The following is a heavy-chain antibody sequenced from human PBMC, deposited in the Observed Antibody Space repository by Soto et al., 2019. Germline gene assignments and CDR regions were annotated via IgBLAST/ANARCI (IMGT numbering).Heavy chain of an antibody. D-gene: IGHD3-22*01. CDR1: GFSFNNAW. Sequence: EVQLVESGGGLVKPGGSLRLSCVASGFSFNNAWMNWVRQAPGKGLEWVGRIKSETDGGTTDHIAPVTGRFTISIDDSKNTLYLQMNSLEAEDTGVYYCSTEYYDSSGLVTWGRGTLVTVSS. V-gene: IGHV3-15*07. CDR2: IKSETDGGTT. J-gene: IGHJ5*02. CDR3: STEYYDSSGLVT.